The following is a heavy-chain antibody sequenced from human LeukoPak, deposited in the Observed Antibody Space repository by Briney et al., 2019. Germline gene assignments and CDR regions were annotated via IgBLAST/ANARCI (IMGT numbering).Heavy chain of an antibody. CDR3: AKGRGFRVWDPWDN. CDR1: GFTFSSRDW. D-gene: IGHD3-16*01. Sequence: GGSLRLSCVASGFTFSSRDWMTWVRQAPGKGLEWVSGITNSGENTYYADSVKGRFTISRDNSKNTLFLEMNSLRVEDTAVYYCAKGRGFRVWDPWDNWGQGTLITVSS. CDR2: ITNSGENT. V-gene: IGHV3-23*01. J-gene: IGHJ4*02.